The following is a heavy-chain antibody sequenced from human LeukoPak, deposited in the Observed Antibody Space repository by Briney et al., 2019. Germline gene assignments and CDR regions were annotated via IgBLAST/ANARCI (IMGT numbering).Heavy chain of an antibody. CDR1: GFTFSSYG. Sequence: GGSLRLSCAASGFTFSSYGFHWVRQAPDKGLEWVAVIWYDGSNKYYADSVKGRFTISRDNSKNTVHLQMNSLRAEDTAVYYCARGPVNWRWAFDIWGQGTMVTVSS. CDR3: ARGPVNWRWAFDI. J-gene: IGHJ3*02. CDR2: IWYDGSNK. D-gene: IGHD3-3*01. V-gene: IGHV3-33*01.